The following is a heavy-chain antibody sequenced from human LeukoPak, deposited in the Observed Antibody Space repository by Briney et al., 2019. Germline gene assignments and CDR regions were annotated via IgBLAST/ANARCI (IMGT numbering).Heavy chain of an antibody. Sequence: GASVKVSCKASGCTFTSYYMHWMRQAPGQGLEWMGWISTQSGNTNYAQKVQGRLTLTTDRSTNTAYMELRSLRSDDTAVYYCARGAYGDKWGQGTMATVSS. J-gene: IGHJ4*02. D-gene: IGHD4-17*01. V-gene: IGHV1-18*04. CDR2: ISTQSGNT. CDR1: GCTFTSYY. CDR3: ARGAYGDK.